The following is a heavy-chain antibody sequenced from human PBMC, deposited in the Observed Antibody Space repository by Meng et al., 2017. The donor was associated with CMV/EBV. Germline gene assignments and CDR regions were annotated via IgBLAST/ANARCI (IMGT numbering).Heavy chain of an antibody. D-gene: IGHD1-26*01. CDR2: IIPVFETA. Sequence: QVQVVQSAAEVKKPGSPVKVSCKTSGGTFTTFAISWVRQAHGEGLEWMGGIIPVFETANYAERFQDRVTITADDSTTTAYMELSSLRADDTALYFCARGGDSWYSDYWGQGTLVTVSS. CDR3: ARGGDSWYSDY. J-gene: IGHJ4*02. V-gene: IGHV1-69*12. CDR1: GGTFTTFA.